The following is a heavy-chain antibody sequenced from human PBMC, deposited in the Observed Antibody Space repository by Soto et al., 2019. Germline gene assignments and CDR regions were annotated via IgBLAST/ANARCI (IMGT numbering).Heavy chain of an antibody. D-gene: IGHD3-3*01. CDR3: ARAPVGLDTISYFDY. CDR2: IYNGGST. CDR1: GDSVSSVGFH. J-gene: IGHJ4*02. Sequence: SETLSLTCTVSGDSVSSVGFHWAWLRRPPGKGLEWIGYIYNGGSTYYRPSLESRMHMSLDATRNRYSLRLTSVTAADTAVYFCARAPVGLDTISYFDYWGQGKLVTVS. V-gene: IGHV4-30-4*01.